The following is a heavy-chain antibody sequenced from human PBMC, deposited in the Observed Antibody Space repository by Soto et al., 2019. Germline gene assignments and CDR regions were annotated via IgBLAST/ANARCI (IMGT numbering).Heavy chain of an antibody. V-gene: IGHV4-31*03. D-gene: IGHD5-18*01. CDR2: IYYSGST. Sequence: SETLSLTCTVSGGSISSGGYYWSWIRQHPGKGLEWIGYIYYSGSTYYNPSLKSRVTISVDTSKNQFSLKLSSVTAADTAVYYCATGADTAAYPPDYWGQGTLVTVSS. CDR1: GGSISSGGYY. J-gene: IGHJ4*02. CDR3: ATGADTAAYPPDY.